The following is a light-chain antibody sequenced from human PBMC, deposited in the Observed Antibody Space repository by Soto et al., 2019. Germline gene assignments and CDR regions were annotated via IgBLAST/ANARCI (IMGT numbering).Light chain of an antibody. J-gene: IGKJ1*01. CDR1: QSVNNNY. CDR3: QQYGTSPQT. Sequence: EIVLTQSPATLSLSPGERATLSCGASQSVNNNYLAWYQQKPGLAPRLLIYDASSRATGLPDRFSGSGSGTDFTLTISRLEPEDFAVYSCQQYGTSPQTFGQGTKVEIK. V-gene: IGKV3D-20*01. CDR2: DAS.